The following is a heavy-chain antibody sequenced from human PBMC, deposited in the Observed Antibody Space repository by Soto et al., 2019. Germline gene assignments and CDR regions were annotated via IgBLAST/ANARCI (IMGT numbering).Heavy chain of an antibody. J-gene: IGHJ4*02. Sequence: SETLSLTCTVSGGSISSYYWSWIRQPPGKGLEWIAYISYSGTTDYNPSLKSRVTISVDTSKNQFSLKLSSVTAADTAVYYCTTYTYGKHDYWGQGTLVTVSS. D-gene: IGHD5-18*01. CDR3: TTYTYGKHDY. CDR1: GGSISSYY. CDR2: ISYSGTT. V-gene: IGHV4-59*01.